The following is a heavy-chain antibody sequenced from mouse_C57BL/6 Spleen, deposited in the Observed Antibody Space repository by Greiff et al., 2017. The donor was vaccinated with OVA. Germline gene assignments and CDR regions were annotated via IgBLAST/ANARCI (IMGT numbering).Heavy chain of an antibody. V-gene: IGHV1-69*01. CDR1: GYTFTSYW. CDR3: ARRGPHYYAMDY. Sequence: QVQLKQPGAELVMPGASVKLSCKASGYTFTSYWMHWVKQRPGQGLEWIGEIDPSDSYTNYNQKFKGKSTLTVDKSSSTDYMQLSSLTSEDSAVYYCARRGPHYYAMDYWGQGTSVTVSS. D-gene: IGHD3-3*01. CDR2: IDPSDSYT. J-gene: IGHJ4*01.